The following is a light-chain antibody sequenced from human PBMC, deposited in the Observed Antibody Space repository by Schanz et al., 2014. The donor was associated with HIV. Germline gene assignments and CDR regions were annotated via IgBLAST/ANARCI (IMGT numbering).Light chain of an antibody. CDR3: QSYDSTLTLYV. CDR1: RSNIGAGFD. CDR2: DNT. V-gene: IGLV1-40*01. J-gene: IGLJ1*01. Sequence: SVLTQPPSVSGAPGQRVTISCTGSRSNIGAGFDLHWYQQLPGASPKLRIYDNTKRPSGVPDRFFGSQSGTSASLAITGLQAEDEADYYCQSYDSTLTLYVFGTGTKLTVL.